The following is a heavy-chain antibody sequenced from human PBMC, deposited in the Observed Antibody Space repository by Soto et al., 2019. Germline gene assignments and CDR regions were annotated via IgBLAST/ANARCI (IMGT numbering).Heavy chain of an antibody. CDR2: INPYNGNT. J-gene: IGHJ6*02. D-gene: IGHD1-1*01. CDR1: GYTFNTYG. V-gene: IGHV1-18*01. Sequence: GASVKVSCKASGYTFNTYGITWVRQAPGQGLEWMGWINPYNGNTKFAQKLQDRVTMTTATSTSTAYMELASLRSDDTAVYYCARDSREPRAYYYYGMDVWGQGTTVTVSS. CDR3: ARDSREPRAYYYYGMDV.